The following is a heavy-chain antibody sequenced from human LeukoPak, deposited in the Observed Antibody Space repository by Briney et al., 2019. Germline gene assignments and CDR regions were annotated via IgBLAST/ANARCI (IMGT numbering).Heavy chain of an antibody. D-gene: IGHD2-2*01. J-gene: IGHJ6*03. CDR3: ARDAHVSAVDRDYYYYMDV. CDR1: GDSFSYFY. CDR2: IYYSGST. Sequence: SETLSLTCTVSGDSFSYFYWGWIRQPPGKGLEWIGSIYYSGSTYYNPSLKSRVTISVDTSKNQFSLKLSSVTAADTAVYYCARDAHVSAVDRDYYYYMDVWGKGTTVTVSS. V-gene: IGHV4-39*07.